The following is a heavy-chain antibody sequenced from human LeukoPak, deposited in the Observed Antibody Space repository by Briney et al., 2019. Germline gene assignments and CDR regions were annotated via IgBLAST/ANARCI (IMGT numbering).Heavy chain of an antibody. CDR2: ISYDGSNK. V-gene: IGHV3-30*03. J-gene: IGHJ4*02. CDR3: SIAAAGSHFGY. D-gene: IGHD6-13*01. Sequence: TGGSLRLSCAASGFTFSSYGMHWVRQAPGKGLEWVAVISYDGSNKYYADSVKGRFTISRDNSKNTLYLQMNSLRAEDTAVYYCSIAAAGSHFGYWGQGTLVTVSS. CDR1: GFTFSSYG.